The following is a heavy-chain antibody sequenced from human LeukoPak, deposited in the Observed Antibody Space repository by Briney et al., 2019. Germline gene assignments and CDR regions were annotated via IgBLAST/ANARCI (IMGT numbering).Heavy chain of an antibody. D-gene: IGHD3-16*01. CDR3: VTSVGVPSSFDY. CDR1: GGSISSGGYY. J-gene: IGHJ4*02. Sequence: SETLSLTCTVSGGSISSGGYYWSWIRQHPGKGLEWIGYIYYSGSTYDNQSLKSRVTISVDTSKNQFSLKLSSVTDADTDVYYCVTSVGVPSSFDYWGQGTLVPVSS. CDR2: IYYSGST. V-gene: IGHV4-31*03.